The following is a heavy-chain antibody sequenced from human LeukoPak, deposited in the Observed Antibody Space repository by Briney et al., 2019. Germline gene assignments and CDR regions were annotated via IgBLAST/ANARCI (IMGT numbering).Heavy chain of an antibody. J-gene: IGHJ5*02. CDR2: IYYSGST. CDR1: GGSISSYY. V-gene: IGHV4-59*01. Sequence: PSETLSLTCTVSGGSISSYYWSWIRQPPGKGLEWIGYIYYSGSTNYNPSLKSRVTISVDTSKNQFSLKLSSVTAADTAVYYCARTGIHWFDPWGQGTLVTVSS. D-gene: IGHD1-14*01. CDR3: ARTGIHWFDP.